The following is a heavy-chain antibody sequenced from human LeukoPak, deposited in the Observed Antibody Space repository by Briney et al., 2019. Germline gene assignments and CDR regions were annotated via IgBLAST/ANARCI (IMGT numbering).Heavy chain of an antibody. V-gene: IGHV3-23*01. CDR3: AKAPDFTDTKHELDY. CDR1: GLKFTTFA. D-gene: IGHD2-8*01. CDR2: ITGSGYYT. J-gene: IGHJ4*02. Sequence: GGSLRLSCAASGLKFTTFAMNWVRQAPGKGLEWVSTITGSGYYTYYADSVKGRFTVSRDNSKNTLYLHMNSLRAEDTALYYCAKAPDFTDTKHELDYWGQRTLVTASS.